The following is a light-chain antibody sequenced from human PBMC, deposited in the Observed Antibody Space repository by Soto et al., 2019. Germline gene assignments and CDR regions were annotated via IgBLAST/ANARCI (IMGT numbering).Light chain of an antibody. J-gene: IGKJ3*01. CDR1: QDISTY. V-gene: IGKV1-39*01. CDR3: QQSYRAPLT. Sequence: DIQMTQSPSSLSASAGDRVTLTCQASQDISTYVNWYQQKPGKAPKLLIHAASSLQSGVPSRFSGSGSGTDFTLTISSLQPEDFATYYCQQSYRAPLTFGPGTKVDIK. CDR2: AAS.